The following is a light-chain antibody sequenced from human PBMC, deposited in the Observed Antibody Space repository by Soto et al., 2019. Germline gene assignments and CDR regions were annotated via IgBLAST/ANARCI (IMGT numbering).Light chain of an antibody. J-gene: IGKJ2*01. V-gene: IGKV1-5*03. CDR2: KAS. CDR3: QQYDSYPYT. CDR1: QTITTW. Sequence: DIQMTQSPSTLSASVGDRVTINCRASQTITTWLAWYQQKAGKAPKVLIYKASTLESGVPSRFSSSGSGTEFTLTISSLQPADVATYYCQQYDSYPYTFGQGTKLEIK.